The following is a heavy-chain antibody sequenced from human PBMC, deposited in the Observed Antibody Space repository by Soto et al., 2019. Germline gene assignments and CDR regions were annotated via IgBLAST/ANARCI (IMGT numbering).Heavy chain of an antibody. J-gene: IGHJ6*02. D-gene: IGHD3-10*01. CDR3: ARGRGYGSGSYLRMDV. CDR1: GYTFTSYD. CDR2: MNPNSGNT. Sequence: ASVKVSCKASGYTFTSYDINWVRQATGQGLEWMGWMNPNSGNTGYAQKFQGRVTMTRNTSISTAYMELSSLRSEDTAVYYCARGRGYGSGSYLRMDVWGQGTTVTVYS. V-gene: IGHV1-8*01.